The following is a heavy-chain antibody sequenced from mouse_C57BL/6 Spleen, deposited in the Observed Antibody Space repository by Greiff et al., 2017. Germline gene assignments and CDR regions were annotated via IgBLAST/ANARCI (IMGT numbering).Heavy chain of an antibody. CDR1: GFTFSDYG. Sequence: EVKLMESGGGLVKPGGSLKLSCAASGFTFSDYGMHWVRQAPEKGLEWVAYISSGSSTIYYAATVKGRFTISRDNAKNTLFLQMTSLRSEDTAMYYCANDYYGSSYDYYAMDYWGQGTSVTVSS. V-gene: IGHV5-17*01. CDR2: ISSGSSTI. D-gene: IGHD1-1*01. CDR3: ANDYYGSSYDYYAMDY. J-gene: IGHJ4*01.